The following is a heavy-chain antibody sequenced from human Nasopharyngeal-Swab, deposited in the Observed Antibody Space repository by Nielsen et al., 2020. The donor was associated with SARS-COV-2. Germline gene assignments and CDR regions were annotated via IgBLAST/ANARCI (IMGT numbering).Heavy chain of an antibody. J-gene: IGHJ3*02. V-gene: IGHV3-53*01. D-gene: IGHD3-9*01. Sequence: GGSLRLSCAASGFTVSINFMSWVRQAPGKGLEWVSVIYNDGNTYYADSVKGRFTISRDNSKSTLYLQMNSLRAEDTAVYYCARAQRRYFDWSGAFDIWGQGTMVTVSS. CDR1: GFTVSINF. CDR3: ARAQRRYFDWSGAFDI. CDR2: IYNDGNT.